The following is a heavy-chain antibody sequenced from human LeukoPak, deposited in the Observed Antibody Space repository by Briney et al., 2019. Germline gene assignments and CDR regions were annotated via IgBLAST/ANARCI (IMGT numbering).Heavy chain of an antibody. J-gene: IGHJ4*02. D-gene: IGHD2-2*01. V-gene: IGHV1-2*02. CDR3: ARVNCSSTSCYSSSFPYYFDY. Sequence: VASVKVSCKASGYTFTGYYMHWVRQAPGQGLEWMGWINPNSGGTNYAQKFQGRVTMTRDTSISTAYMELSRLRSDDTAVYYCARVNCSSTSCYSSSFPYYFDYWGQGTLVTVSS. CDR1: GYTFTGYY. CDR2: INPNSGGT.